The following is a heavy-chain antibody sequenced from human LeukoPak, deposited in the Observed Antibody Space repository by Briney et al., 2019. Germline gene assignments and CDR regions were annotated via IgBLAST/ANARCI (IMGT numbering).Heavy chain of an antibody. D-gene: IGHD5-24*01. CDR1: GCSISSDGYY. Sequence: SQTLSLTCTVSGCSISSDGYYWSWIRQHPGKGLEWIGYNYYSGSTYYNPSLKRRVTLPLDTSKNQCSLKLSSVTAADTAVYYCARGGPGVDGYNYAFDIWGQGTRVTVSS. V-gene: IGHV4-31*03. J-gene: IGHJ3*02. CDR3: ARGGPGVDGYNYAFDI. CDR2: NYYSGST.